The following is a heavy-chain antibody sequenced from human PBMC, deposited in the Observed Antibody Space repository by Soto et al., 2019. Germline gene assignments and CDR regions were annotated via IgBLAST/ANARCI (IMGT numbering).Heavy chain of an antibody. Sequence: SETLSLTCTVSGGSISSYYWSWIRQPPGKGLEWIGYIYYSGSTNYNPSLKSRVTISVDTSKNQFSLKLSSVTAADTAVYYCARGFPYYDILTGSLHPFDYWGQGTLVTVSS. V-gene: IGHV4-59*12. CDR2: IYYSGST. CDR3: ARGFPYYDILTGSLHPFDY. J-gene: IGHJ4*02. D-gene: IGHD3-9*01. CDR1: GGSISSYY.